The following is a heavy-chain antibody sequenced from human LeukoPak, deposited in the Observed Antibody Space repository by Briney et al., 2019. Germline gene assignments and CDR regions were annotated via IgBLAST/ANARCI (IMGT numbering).Heavy chain of an antibody. CDR2: MNPNSGNT. CDR1: GYTFTSYD. V-gene: IGHV1-8*01. Sequence: ASVKVSCKASGYTFTSYDINWVRQATGQGLEWMGWMNPNSGNTGYAQKFQGGVTMTRNTSISTAYMELSSLRSEGTAVYYCARVGPGICSSTSCYYFDYWGQGTLVTVSS. CDR3: ARVGPGICSSTSCYYFDY. D-gene: IGHD2-2*01. J-gene: IGHJ4*02.